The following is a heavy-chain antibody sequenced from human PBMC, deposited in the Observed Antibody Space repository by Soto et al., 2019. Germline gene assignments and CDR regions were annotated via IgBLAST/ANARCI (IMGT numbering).Heavy chain of an antibody. V-gene: IGHV4-34*01. CDR2: INHSGST. D-gene: IGHD6-13*01. J-gene: IGHJ5*02. CDR3: ALRIAAAAGFLGWFDP. CDR1: GWSFSGYY. Sequence: SETLSLXCAVYGWSFSGYYWSWIRQPPGKGLEWIGEINHSGSTNYNPSPKSRVTISVDTSKNQFSLKLSSVTAADTAVYYCALRIAAAAGFLGWFDPWGQGTLVTVSS.